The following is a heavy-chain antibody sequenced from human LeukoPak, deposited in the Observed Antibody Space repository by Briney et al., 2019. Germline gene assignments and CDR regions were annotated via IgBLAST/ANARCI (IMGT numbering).Heavy chain of an antibody. CDR3: ARAYYDSSGYYYTYYYYYMDV. D-gene: IGHD3-22*01. CDR2: IKQDGSEK. Sequence: GGSLRLSCAASGFTFTDYWMRWVRQAPGKGLEGVANIKQDGSEKDYVDSVKVRFTISRDNAKNSLELKMNRLRAGDTAVYYCARAYYDSSGYYYTYYYYYMDVWGKGTPVTISS. CDR1: GFTFTDYW. J-gene: IGHJ6*03. V-gene: IGHV3-7*01.